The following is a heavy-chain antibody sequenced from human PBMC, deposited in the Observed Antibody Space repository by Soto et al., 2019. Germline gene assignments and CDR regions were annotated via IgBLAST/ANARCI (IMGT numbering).Heavy chain of an antibody. J-gene: IGHJ5*02. CDR3: PLATIDYGTSFSSWFDP. V-gene: IGHV5-51*03. CDR1: AYSCTSYW. Sequence: PXYSLNVSCQGSAYSCTSYWVGLVLQMPGKGLEWMGIIYPGDSDTRYSPSFQGQVTISADKSITTAYLQWSSLKASDTAMYYCPLATIDYGTSFSSWFDPRGQGTLVTVSS. D-gene: IGHD6-6*01. CDR2: IYPGDSDT.